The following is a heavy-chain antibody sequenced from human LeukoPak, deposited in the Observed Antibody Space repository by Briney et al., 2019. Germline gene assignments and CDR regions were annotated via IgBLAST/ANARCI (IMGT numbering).Heavy chain of an antibody. V-gene: IGHV4-34*01. CDR1: GGGFSGYY. Sequence: PSETLSLTCAVYGGGFSGYYWCLFRHPPGTGLDWIGEINHSGSTNYNPSLKSRVAISVDTSKNQFSLKLSSVTAADTAVYYCARGGRIAAAGTGYFDYWGQGTLVTVSS. CDR2: INHSGST. D-gene: IGHD6-13*01. J-gene: IGHJ4*02. CDR3: ARGGRIAAAGTGYFDY.